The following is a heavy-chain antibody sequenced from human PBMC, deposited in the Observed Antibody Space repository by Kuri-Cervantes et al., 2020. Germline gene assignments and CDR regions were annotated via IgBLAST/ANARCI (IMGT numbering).Heavy chain of an antibody. Sequence: GESLKISCAASGFTFSSYAMHWVRQAPGKGLEWVAVISYDESNKYYADSVKGRFTISRDNSKNTLYLQMNSLRAEDTAVYYCARGGYCSSTSCYGGEIWDYYYYYMDVWGKGTTVTVSS. J-gene: IGHJ6*03. V-gene: IGHV3-30-3*01. CDR1: GFTFSSYA. CDR2: ISYDESNK. D-gene: IGHD2-2*01. CDR3: ARGGYCSSTSCYGGEIWDYYYYYMDV.